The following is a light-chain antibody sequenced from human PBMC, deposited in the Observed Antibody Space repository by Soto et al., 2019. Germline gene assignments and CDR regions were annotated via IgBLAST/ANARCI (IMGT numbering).Light chain of an antibody. Sequence: QSVLTQPPSASGSPGQSVTISCTVTSSDVGAYDYVSWYQQHPGKAPKLMIYAINKRPSGVPDRFSGSKSGNTASLTVSGLLPEDEADYYCSSFAGSNNFPYGCGTGNKVTV. CDR2: AIN. V-gene: IGLV2-8*01. CDR3: SSFAGSNNFPYG. J-gene: IGLJ1*01. CDR1: SSDVGAYDY.